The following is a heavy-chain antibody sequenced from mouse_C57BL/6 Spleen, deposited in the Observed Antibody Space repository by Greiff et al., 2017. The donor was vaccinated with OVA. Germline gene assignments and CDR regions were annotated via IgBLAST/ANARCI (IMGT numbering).Heavy chain of an antibody. CDR2: ISDGGSYT. J-gene: IGHJ2*01. V-gene: IGHV5-4*01. Sequence: EVHLVESGGGLVKPGGSLKLSCAASGFTFSSYAMSWVRQTPEKRLEWVATISDGGSYTYYPDNVKGRFTISRDNAKNNLYLQMSHLKSEDTAMYYCAREGITTVDFDYWGQGTTLTVSS. CDR3: AREGITTVDFDY. D-gene: IGHD1-1*01. CDR1: GFTFSSYA.